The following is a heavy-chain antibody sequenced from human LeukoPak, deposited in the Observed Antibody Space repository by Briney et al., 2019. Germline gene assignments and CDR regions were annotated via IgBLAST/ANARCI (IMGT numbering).Heavy chain of an antibody. D-gene: IGHD6-19*01. CDR3: ARDRGSSGWYDAFDI. J-gene: IGHJ3*02. CDR2: IWYDGSNK. V-gene: IGHV3-33*01. Sequence: PGGSLRLSCAASGFTFSSYGMHWVRQAPGKGLEWVAVIWYDGSNKYYADSVKGRFTISRDNSKNTLYLQTNSLRAEDTAVYYCARDRGSSGWYDAFDIWGQGTMVTVSS. CDR1: GFTFSSYG.